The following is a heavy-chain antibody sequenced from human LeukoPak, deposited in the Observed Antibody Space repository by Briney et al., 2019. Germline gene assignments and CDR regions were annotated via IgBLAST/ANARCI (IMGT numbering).Heavy chain of an antibody. Sequence: GESLKISCKGSGFSFTSYWIGWVRQMPGKGLEWMGIIYPSDSDTTYSPSFQGQVTISADKSISTAYLQWSSLEASDTAIYYCARRELGILYYFDYWGQGTLVTVSS. V-gene: IGHV5-51*01. CDR2: IYPSDSDT. CDR3: ARRELGILYYFDY. D-gene: IGHD7-27*01. CDR1: GFSFTSYW. J-gene: IGHJ4*02.